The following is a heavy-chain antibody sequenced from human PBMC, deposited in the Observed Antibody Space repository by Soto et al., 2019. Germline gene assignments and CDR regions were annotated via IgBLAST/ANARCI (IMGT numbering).Heavy chain of an antibody. Sequence: GGSLRLSCAASGFTFSMYWMHRVRQVQGKGPEWVSRINDDGSSTNYADSVKGRFTISRDNAKNTLYLQMNALRAEDTAVYYCTRGPRSTSTGTGAFWGQGTLVTVSS. D-gene: IGHD1-1*01. V-gene: IGHV3-74*01. CDR2: INDDGSST. J-gene: IGHJ4*02. CDR1: GFTFSMYW. CDR3: TRGPRSTSTGTGAF.